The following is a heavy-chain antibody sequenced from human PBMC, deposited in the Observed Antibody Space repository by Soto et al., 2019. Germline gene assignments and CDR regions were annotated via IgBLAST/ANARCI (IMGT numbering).Heavy chain of an antibody. V-gene: IGHV1-2*02. J-gene: IGHJ3*02. Sequence: ASVKVSCKASGYTFTDYYMHWVQQAPGQGLEWMGWINPNSGATSYAQRFQGRVTMIRDTSISTAYMELSRLTSDDTAVYYCAKATATGGGAFDICGQGTMVNVSS. CDR1: GYTFTDYY. CDR3: AKATATGGGAFDI. CDR2: INPNSGAT. D-gene: IGHD2-8*02.